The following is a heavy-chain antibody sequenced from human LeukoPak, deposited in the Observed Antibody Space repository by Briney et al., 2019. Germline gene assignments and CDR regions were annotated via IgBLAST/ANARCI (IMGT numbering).Heavy chain of an antibody. CDR1: GFTFTGYY. J-gene: IGHJ3*02. V-gene: IGHV1-2*02. D-gene: IGHD5-24*01. CDR2: INPNNGGT. CDR3: ARVRGGFNLRDFDI. Sequence: EASVKVSCKAYGFTFTGYYMHWVRQAPGQGLEWMGWINPNNGGTKYAQKFHGRVTMTRDTSISTVYMELSSLRSDDTAVYFCARVRGGFNLRDFDIWGQGAVVTVSS.